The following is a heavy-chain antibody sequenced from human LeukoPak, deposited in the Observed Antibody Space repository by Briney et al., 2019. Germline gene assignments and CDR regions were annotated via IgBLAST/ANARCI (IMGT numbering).Heavy chain of an antibody. J-gene: IGHJ4*02. D-gene: IGHD6-19*01. CDR1: GFTLSSYE. V-gene: IGHV3-48*03. CDR3: ARITVPGTGSFDY. CDR2: IYISSTI. Sequence: PGGSLRLSCAASGFTLSSYEMNWVRQAPGKGLEWVSYIYISSTIYYADSVKGRFTISRDNAKNSLFLQMNSLRAEDTAVYYCARITVPGTGSFDYWGQGTLVTVSS.